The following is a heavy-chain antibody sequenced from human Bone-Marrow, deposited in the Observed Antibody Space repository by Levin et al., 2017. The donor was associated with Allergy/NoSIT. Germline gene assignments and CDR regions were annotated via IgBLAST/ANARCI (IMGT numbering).Heavy chain of an antibody. Sequence: PGGSLRLSCAASGFTFRHYTMNWVRQAPGKGLEWVSCITSSGDSKYYAASVKGRFTISRGNAKNSMYLQLNPLRDEDTAMYYCARDHARGYYDSSVYSGDHCGQGTLVTVSS. J-gene: IGHJ4*02. D-gene: IGHD3-22*01. V-gene: IGHV3-48*02. CDR2: ITSSGDSK. CDR1: GFTFRHYT. CDR3: ARDHARGYYDSSVYSGDH.